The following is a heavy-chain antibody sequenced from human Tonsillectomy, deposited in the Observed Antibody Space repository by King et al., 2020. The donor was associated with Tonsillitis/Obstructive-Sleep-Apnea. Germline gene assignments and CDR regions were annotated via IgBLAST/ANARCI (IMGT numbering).Heavy chain of an antibody. CDR3: ARDLISSLLPAAIPY. V-gene: IGHV7-4-1*02. J-gene: IGHJ4*02. CDR2: INTNTGNP. D-gene: IGHD2-2*02. Sequence: QLVQSGSELKKPGASVKVSCKASGYTFTSYAMNWVRQAPGQGLEWMGWINTNTGNPTYAQDFTGRFVFSLDTSVSTAYLQISSLKAEDTAVYYCARDLISSLLPAAIPYCGQGTLFSVSS. CDR1: GYTFTSYA.